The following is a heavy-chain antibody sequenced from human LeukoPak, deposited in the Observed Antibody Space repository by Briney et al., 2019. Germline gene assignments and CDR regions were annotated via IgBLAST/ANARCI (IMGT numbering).Heavy chain of an antibody. V-gene: IGHV3-7*01. D-gene: IGHD1-26*01. J-gene: IGHJ6*03. CDR1: GFTFSSHW. CDR2: IKKDGSEK. Sequence: PGGSLRLSCAASGFTFSSHWMSWVRQAPGKGLEWVANIKKDGSEKYYVDAVKGRFTISRDNAKTSLYLQMNSLRAEDTAVYYCARDPYSGTYGNTYYYYMDVWGKGTTVTISS. CDR3: ARDPYSGTYGNTYYYYMDV.